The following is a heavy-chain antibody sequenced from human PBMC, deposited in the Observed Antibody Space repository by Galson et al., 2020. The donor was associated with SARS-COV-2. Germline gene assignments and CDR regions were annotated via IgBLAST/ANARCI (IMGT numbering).Heavy chain of an antibody. D-gene: IGHD6-13*01. CDR3: ARQAGKMAASANFDY. CDR1: GGSLTDYY. J-gene: IGHJ4*02. Sequence: SETLSLTCTVSGGSLTDYYWNWIRQPPGKGLEWLGYVYYTGNINYSPSLKSRLTISVDTSKNQFSLKLISVTAADTAVYYCARQAGKMAASANFDYWGQGTLVTVSS. V-gene: IGHV4-59*08. CDR2: VYYTGNI.